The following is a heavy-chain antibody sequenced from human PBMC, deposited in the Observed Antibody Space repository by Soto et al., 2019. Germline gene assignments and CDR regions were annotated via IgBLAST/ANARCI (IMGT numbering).Heavy chain of an antibody. Sequence: QVQLVQSGAEVKKPGASVKVSCKASGYTFTSYYMHWVRQAPGQGLEWMGIINPSGGSTSYTQRFQGRVTMTRDTSTSTVYMELSRLRSEDTAVYYCARTRWLQFHWYFDLWGRGTLVTVSS. V-gene: IGHV1-46*01. CDR2: INPSGGST. D-gene: IGHD5-12*01. J-gene: IGHJ2*01. CDR1: GYTFTSYY. CDR3: ARTRWLQFHWYFDL.